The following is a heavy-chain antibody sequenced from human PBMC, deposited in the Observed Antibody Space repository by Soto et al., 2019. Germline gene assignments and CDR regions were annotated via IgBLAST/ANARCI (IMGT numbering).Heavy chain of an antibody. V-gene: IGHV4-4*02. D-gene: IGHD2-21*01. CDR3: AASCVACGGFNYYGMDV. J-gene: IGHJ6*02. CDR1: GGSISGSNW. Sequence: SETLSLTCAVSGGSISGSNWWSWVRQPPGKGLEWIGYIYYSGTTYYNPSLKSRVTISVDTSKNQFSLKLSSVTAADTAVYYCAASCVACGGFNYYGMDVWGQGTTVTVSS. CDR2: IYYSGTT.